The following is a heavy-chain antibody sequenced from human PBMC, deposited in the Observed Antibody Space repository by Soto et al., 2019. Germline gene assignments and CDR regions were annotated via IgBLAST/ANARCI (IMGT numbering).Heavy chain of an antibody. V-gene: IGHV3-48*02. J-gene: IGHJ4*02. CDR3: ARVRWGYYFDY. CDR2: ISSSSSTI. CDR1: GFTFSSYS. D-gene: IGHD3-16*01. Sequence: EVQLVESGGGLVQPGGSLRLSCAASGFTFSSYSMNWVRQAPGKGLEWVSYISSSSSTIYYADSVKGRFTISRDNAKNSLYQQMNSLRDEDTAVYYCARVRWGYYFDYWGQGTLVTVSS.